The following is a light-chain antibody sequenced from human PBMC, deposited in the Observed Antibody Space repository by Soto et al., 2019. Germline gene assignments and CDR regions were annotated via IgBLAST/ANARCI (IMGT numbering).Light chain of an antibody. Sequence: QLVLTQPPSASGTPGQRVTISCSGSSSNIGTNTVIWYQQLPGAAPKLLIYSDNQRPSGVPDRFSGSKSGTSASLAISGLQSDDEADYFCAAWDVSLVVFGGGTKLTVL. CDR2: SDN. CDR1: SSNIGTNT. V-gene: IGLV1-44*01. J-gene: IGLJ2*01. CDR3: AAWDVSLVV.